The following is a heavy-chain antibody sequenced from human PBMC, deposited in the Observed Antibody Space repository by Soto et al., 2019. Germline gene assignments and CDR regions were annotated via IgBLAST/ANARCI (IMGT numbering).Heavy chain of an antibody. CDR2: ISSSSSTI. V-gene: IGHV3-48*02. CDR3: ARVADYYDSSGYYPDAFDI. D-gene: IGHD3-22*01. Sequence: EVQLVESGGGLVQPGGSLRLSCAASGFTFRSYSMNWVRQAPGKGLEWVSYISSSSSTIYYADSVKGRFTISRDNAKNSLYLQMNSLRDEDTAVYYCARVADYYDSSGYYPDAFDIWGQGTMVTVSS. J-gene: IGHJ3*02. CDR1: GFTFRSYS.